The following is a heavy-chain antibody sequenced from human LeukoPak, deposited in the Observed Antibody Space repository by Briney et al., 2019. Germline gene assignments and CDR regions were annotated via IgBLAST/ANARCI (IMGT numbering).Heavy chain of an antibody. CDR2: INQDGSAK. CDR3: ARVRVIVPGSFDYFDY. CDR1: GFTFMNYW. V-gene: IGHV3-7*01. Sequence: GGSLRLSCTASGFTFMNYWMCWVHQAPGKGLEWVANINQDGSAKYSVDSVKGRFSISRDNAKNSLYLQMNSLRAEDTAVYYCARVRVIVPGSFDYFDYWGQGTLVTVSS. D-gene: IGHD2-2*01. J-gene: IGHJ4*02.